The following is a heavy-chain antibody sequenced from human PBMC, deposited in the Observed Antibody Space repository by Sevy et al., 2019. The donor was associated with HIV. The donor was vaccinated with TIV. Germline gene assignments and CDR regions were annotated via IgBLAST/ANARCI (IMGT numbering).Heavy chain of an antibody. J-gene: IGHJ3*01. V-gene: IGHV4-59*13. Sequence: ETLSLTCTVSGGSIRRYYWSWIRQPPGKGLEWIGYIYNSGNTNYNPSLKSRVTISVDTSKNQFSLRLSSVTAAYTAVYYCARVFDSEGAFDLWGQGTMVTVSS. D-gene: IGHD2-21*01. CDR2: IYNSGNT. CDR3: ARVFDSEGAFDL. CDR1: GGSIRRYY.